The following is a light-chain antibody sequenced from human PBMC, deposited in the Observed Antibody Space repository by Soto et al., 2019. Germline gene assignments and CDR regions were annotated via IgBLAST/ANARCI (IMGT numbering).Light chain of an antibody. CDR3: MCYAGGNNWV. Sequence: QSALTQPPSASGSPGQSVTISCTGTSSDVGTHDYVSWYQQHAGKAPKLVIYDVTKRPSGVPDRFSGSKSGNTASLTVSGLQAEDEADYYCMCYAGGNNWVFGGGTKVTVL. V-gene: IGLV2-8*01. CDR2: DVT. J-gene: IGLJ3*02. CDR1: SSDVGTHDY.